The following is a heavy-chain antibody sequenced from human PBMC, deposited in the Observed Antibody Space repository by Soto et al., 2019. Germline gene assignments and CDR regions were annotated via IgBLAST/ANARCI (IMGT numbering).Heavy chain of an antibody. J-gene: IGHJ4*02. V-gene: IGHV3-9*01. CDR1: GFTFDDYA. Sequence: PGGSLRLSCAASGFTFDDYAVHWVRQAPGKGLEWVSGISWNSGSIGYADSVKGRFTISRDNAKNSLYLQMNSLRAEDTALYYCAKERGAAAGYHVIFDDWGQGTRVTVSS. D-gene: IGHD6-13*01. CDR2: ISWNSGSI. CDR3: AKERGAAAGYHVIFDD.